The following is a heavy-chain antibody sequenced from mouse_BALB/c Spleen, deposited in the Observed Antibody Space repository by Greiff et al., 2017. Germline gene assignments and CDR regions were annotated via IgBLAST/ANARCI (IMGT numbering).Heavy chain of an antibody. CDR3: TRDGTTGGLFFDY. D-gene: IGHD1-1*01. V-gene: IGHV5-6-4*01. Sequence: EVMLVESGGGLVKPGGSLKLSCAASGFTFSSYTMSWVRQTPEKRLEWVATISSGGSYTYYPDSVKGRFTISRDNAKNTLYLQMSSLKSEDTAMYYCTRDGTTGGLFFDYWGQGTTLTVSS. CDR1: GFTFSSYT. CDR2: ISSGGSYT. J-gene: IGHJ2*01.